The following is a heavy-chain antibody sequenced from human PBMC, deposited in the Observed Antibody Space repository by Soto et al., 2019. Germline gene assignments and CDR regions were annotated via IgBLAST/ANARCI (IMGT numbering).Heavy chain of an antibody. J-gene: IGHJ4*02. V-gene: IGHV1-2*02. CDR1: GYSFTAYS. D-gene: IGHD1-7*01. Sequence: QVQLVQSGAEVKEPGASVKVSCKASGYSFTAYSLYWVRQAPGQGLEWMGWVNTHNGDTSYSQNIQDRVIMTRDTALSTAYMELTGLTSDDTAVYYCARPTVGRELVYWGEGTLVPVSS. CDR3: ARPTVGRELVY. CDR2: VNTHNGDT.